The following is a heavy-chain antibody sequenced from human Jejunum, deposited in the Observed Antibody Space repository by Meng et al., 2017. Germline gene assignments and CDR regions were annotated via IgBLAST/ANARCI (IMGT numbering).Heavy chain of an antibody. CDR3: VSGSSGTIGEGN. Sequence: EVQLLVSGGGLVQPGGSLRLFCAASGITFTNHAMTWVRLAPGKGLECVSTIGNSGVITYYADSVKGRFTISRDNSKNTLYLQMNSLRAGDTAVYYCVSGSSGTIGEGNWGQGTLVTVSS. J-gene: IGHJ4*02. CDR1: GITFTNHA. V-gene: IGHV3-23*01. CDR2: IGNSGVIT. D-gene: IGHD3-22*01.